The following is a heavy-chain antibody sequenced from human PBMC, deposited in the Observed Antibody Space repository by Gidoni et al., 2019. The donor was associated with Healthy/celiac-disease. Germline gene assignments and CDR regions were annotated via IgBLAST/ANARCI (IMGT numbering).Heavy chain of an antibody. CDR1: GFTFDDYA. J-gene: IGHJ4*02. CDR3: AKLASHASKPDDY. CDR2: ISWNSGSI. V-gene: IGHV3-9*01. Sequence: EVQLVESGGGLVQPGRSLRLSCAASGFTFDDYAMHWVRQAPGKGLEWVSGISWNSGSIGYADSVKGRFTISRDNAKNSLYLQMNSLRAEDTALYYCAKLASHASKPDDYWGQGTLVTVSS.